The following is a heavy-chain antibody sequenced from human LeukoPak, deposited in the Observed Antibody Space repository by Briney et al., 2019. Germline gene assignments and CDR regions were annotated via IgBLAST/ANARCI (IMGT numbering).Heavy chain of an antibody. CDR3: ARGLADIVVVPAAIAFDI. J-gene: IGHJ3*02. Sequence: PSETLSLTCAVYGGSFSGYYWSWIRQPPGKGLEWSGQINHSGSTNYNPSLKSRVIISVDTSKNQFSLKLSSVTAADTAVYYCARGLADIVVVPAAIAFDIWGQGTMVTVSS. CDR2: INHSGST. V-gene: IGHV4-34*01. CDR1: GGSFSGYY. D-gene: IGHD2-2*02.